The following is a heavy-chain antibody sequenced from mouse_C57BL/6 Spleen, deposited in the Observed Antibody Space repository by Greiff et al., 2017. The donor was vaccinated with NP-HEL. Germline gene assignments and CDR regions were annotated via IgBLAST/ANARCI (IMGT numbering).Heavy chain of an antibody. V-gene: IGHV3-6*01. Sequence: EVQVVESGPGLVKPSQSLSLTCSVTGYSITSGYYWNWIRQFPGNKLEWMGYISYDGSNNYNPSLKNRISITRDTSKNQFFLKLNSVTTEDTATYYCARDGNSYFDYWGQGTTLTVSS. D-gene: IGHD2-1*01. CDR2: ISYDGSN. J-gene: IGHJ2*01. CDR1: GYSITSGYY. CDR3: ARDGNSYFDY.